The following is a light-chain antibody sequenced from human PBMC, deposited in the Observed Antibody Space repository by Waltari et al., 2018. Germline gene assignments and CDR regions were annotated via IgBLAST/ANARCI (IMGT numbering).Light chain of an antibody. Sequence: QSVLTPPPSVSGAPGQRVSLSCTGSSSNIGAGYDVHWYQQIPGTAPKLLIYGSNTRPSGVPDRFSGSKSGPSASLTITGLQAEDDGDYYCQSYDSSRTVVFGGGTKLTVL. CDR1: SSNIGAGYD. CDR3: QSYDSSRTVV. CDR2: GSN. V-gene: IGLV1-40*01. J-gene: IGLJ2*01.